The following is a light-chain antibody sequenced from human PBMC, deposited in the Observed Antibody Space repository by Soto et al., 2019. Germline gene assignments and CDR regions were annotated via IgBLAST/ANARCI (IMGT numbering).Light chain of an antibody. Sequence: EIVLTQSPGPLSLSPGERATLSCRASPSVSSSYLAWYQQKPSQAPRLLIYGASSRSTGIPARFSGSGSGTDFTLTISRLEPEDFAVYYCQQYGSSPGTFGQGTKVEIK. CDR3: QQYGSSPGT. J-gene: IGKJ1*01. CDR1: PSVSSSY. CDR2: GAS. V-gene: IGKV3-20*01.